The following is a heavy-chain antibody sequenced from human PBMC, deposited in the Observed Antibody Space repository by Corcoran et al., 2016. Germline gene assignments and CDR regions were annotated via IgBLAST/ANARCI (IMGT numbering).Heavy chain of an antibody. CDR2: IKTKDEGGTT. Sequence: EVQLVESGGGLVKPGGSLRLSCAASGFTFTNAWMSWVRQTPGEGLEWVGRIKTKDEGGTTDYAAPVEGRFTISRDDSRNTLYLQMNNLRTEDTAVYYCVRTRNGIIGVGGYYLAWGQGTLVTVSS. CDR1: GFTFTNAW. V-gene: IGHV3-15*01. CDR3: VRTRNGIIGVGGYYLA. J-gene: IGHJ5*02. D-gene: IGHD3-22*01.